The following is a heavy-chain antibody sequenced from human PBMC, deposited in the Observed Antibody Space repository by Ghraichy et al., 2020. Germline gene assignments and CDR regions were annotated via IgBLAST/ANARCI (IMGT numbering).Heavy chain of an antibody. D-gene: IGHD3-10*01. CDR3: ARGLRGEYLSMTDF. CDR1: GFTFSGYA. J-gene: IGHJ4*02. V-gene: IGHV3-30-3*01. Sequence: GGSLRLSCAASGFTFSGYAMHWVRQAPGKGLEWVVLITYDGSIKYYADSVKGRFTISRDNSKNTLYLQTSSLRTEDTALYYCARGLRGEYLSMTDFWGQGPLVTVSS. CDR2: ITYDGSIK.